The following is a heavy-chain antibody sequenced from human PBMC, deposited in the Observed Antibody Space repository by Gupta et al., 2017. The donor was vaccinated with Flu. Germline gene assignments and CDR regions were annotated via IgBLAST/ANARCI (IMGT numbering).Heavy chain of an antibody. Sequence: EVPLAESGGGLVQLGGSQRLSCAASGVTFSTYDMHGVRQGTGKGLEWVSAITAAGGTYYPSSMKGRFTISRDNAENSFYLQMNSLRAGETAVYYCARTHGDCSFEDWGQGTLVTVSS. D-gene: IGHD2-21*02. J-gene: IGHJ4*02. V-gene: IGHV3-13*04. CDR3: ARTHGDCSFED. CDR1: GVTFSTYD. CDR2: ITAAGGT.